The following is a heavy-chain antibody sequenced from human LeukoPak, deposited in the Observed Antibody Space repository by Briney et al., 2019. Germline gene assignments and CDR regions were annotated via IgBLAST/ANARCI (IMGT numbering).Heavy chain of an antibody. CDR3: ARGGDHPTFLFYYLDV. CDR2: IITSGTTI. D-gene: IGHD3-16*01. Sequence: PGGSLRLACVASGFTLSNYEMSWVRQTPGKGREWLSHIITSGTTIYSANCVKGRFNIPRANAKNSLYLQMNSLRAEDTAVYYCARGGDHPTFLFYYLDVWGKGTTVTVAS. J-gene: IGHJ6*03. V-gene: IGHV3-48*03. CDR1: GFTLSNYE.